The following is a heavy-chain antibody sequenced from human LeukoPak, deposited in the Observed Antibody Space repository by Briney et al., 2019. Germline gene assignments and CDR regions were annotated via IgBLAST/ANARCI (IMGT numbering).Heavy chain of an antibody. CDR1: GFTFSTYS. D-gene: IGHD2-2*01. V-gene: IGHV3-74*01. CDR2: VNSDGSWT. CDR3: VSFYETN. Sequence: GGSPRLSCAASGFTFSTYSMHWVRQAPGKGLVWVSHVNSDGSWTSHADSVKGRFTISKDNAKNTVYLQMNNLRTEDTAVYYCVSFYETNWGRGTLVTVSS. J-gene: IGHJ4*02.